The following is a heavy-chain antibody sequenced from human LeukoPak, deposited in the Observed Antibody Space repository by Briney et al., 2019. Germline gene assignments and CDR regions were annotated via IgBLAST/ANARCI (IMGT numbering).Heavy chain of an antibody. V-gene: IGHV1-18*01. CDR1: GYTFTSYG. J-gene: IGHJ5*02. CDR3: ASGPLGEMATPGWFDP. Sequence: GASVKVSCKASGYTFTSYGISWVRQAPGQGLEWMGWISAYNGNTNYAQKLQGRVTMTTDTSTNTAYMELRSLRSDDTAVYYCASGPLGEMATPGWFDPWGQGTLVTVSS. CDR2: ISAYNGNT. D-gene: IGHD5-24*01.